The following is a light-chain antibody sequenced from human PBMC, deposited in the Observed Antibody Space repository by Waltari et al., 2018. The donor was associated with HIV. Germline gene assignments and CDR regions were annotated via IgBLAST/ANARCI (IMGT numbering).Light chain of an antibody. CDR3: QQYNNWPRT. CDR2: GAS. Sequence: EIVMTPSPATLSVSPGARATLSGRASQSVSSNLAWYQQKPGRAPRLLIYGASTRATGIPARFSGSGSGTEFTLTISSLQSEDFAVYYCQQYNNWPRTFGQGTKVEIK. CDR1: QSVSSN. V-gene: IGKV3-15*01. J-gene: IGKJ1*01.